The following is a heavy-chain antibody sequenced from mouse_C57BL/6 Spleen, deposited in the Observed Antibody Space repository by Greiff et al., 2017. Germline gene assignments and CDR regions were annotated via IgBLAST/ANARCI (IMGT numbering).Heavy chain of an antibody. CDR3: ARTPDYYGSSFNWYFDV. CDR1: GYAFSSSW. J-gene: IGHJ1*03. D-gene: IGHD1-1*01. Sequence: VQLQQSGPELVKPGASVTISCKASGYAFSSSWMNWVKQRPGKGLEWIGRIYPGDGDTNYTGKFKGKATLTADKSSRTYYMQLSSLTSEDSAVYFCARTPDYYGSSFNWYFDVWGTGTTVTVSS. V-gene: IGHV1-82*01. CDR2: IYPGDGDT.